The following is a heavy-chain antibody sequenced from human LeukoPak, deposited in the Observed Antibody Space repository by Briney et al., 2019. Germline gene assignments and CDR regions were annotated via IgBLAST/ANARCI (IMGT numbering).Heavy chain of an antibody. CDR3: TRVGIAARPYY. CDR1: GFTFGDYA. D-gene: IGHD6-6*01. CDR2: IRSKAYGGTP. Sequence: GGSLRLSCTASGFTFGDYAMSWFRQAPGQGLGWVGLIRSKAYGGTPEYAASVKGRFTISRDDSKSIAYLQLNSLLTEDTAMYYCTRVGIAARPYYWGQGTLVTVSS. J-gene: IGHJ4*02. V-gene: IGHV3-49*03.